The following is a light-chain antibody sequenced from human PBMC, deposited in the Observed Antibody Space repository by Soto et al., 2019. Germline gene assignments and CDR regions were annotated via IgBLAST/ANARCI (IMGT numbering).Light chain of an antibody. J-gene: IGKJ4*01. CDR2: LGS. Sequence: EIVLTQSPLSLPVTPGEPASISCRSSQNLLHSNGYNYLNWYLQKPGQSPQLLIYLGSNRASGVPDRFSGSGSGTDFTLTINRVEAEDFAVYYCQQHISWPLTFGGGTKVDIK. CDR1: QNLLHSNGYNY. CDR3: QQHISWPLT. V-gene: IGKV2-28*01.